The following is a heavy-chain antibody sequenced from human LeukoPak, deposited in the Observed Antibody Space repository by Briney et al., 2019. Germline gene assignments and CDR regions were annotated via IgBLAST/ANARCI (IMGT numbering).Heavy chain of an antibody. J-gene: IGHJ6*02. V-gene: IGHV1-46*01. D-gene: IGHD5-18*01. CDR3: ARERPVDTAMAHYYYYGMDV. CDR1: GYTFTSYY. Sequence: GASVKVSCKASGYTFTSYYMHWVRQAPGQGLEWMGIINPSGGSTSYAQKFQGRVTMTRDTSTSTVYMELSSLRSEDTAVYYCARERPVDTAMAHYYYYGMDVWGQGTTVTVSS. CDR2: INPSGGST.